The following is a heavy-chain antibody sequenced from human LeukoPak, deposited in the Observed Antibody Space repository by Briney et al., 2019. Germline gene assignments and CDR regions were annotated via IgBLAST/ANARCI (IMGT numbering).Heavy chain of an antibody. CDR1: NYTFSTYG. V-gene: IGHV1-18*01. D-gene: IGHD2-15*01. Sequence: ASVKVSCKASNYTFSTYGISWMRQAPGQGLEWMGWISAYNGHTYYVQKSRDRMTMTTDTSTSTAYLELRSLTSDDTAVYYCASGCSGGSCYSGALDYWGQGTLVTVSS. CDR3: ASGCSGGSCYSGALDY. J-gene: IGHJ4*02. CDR2: ISAYNGHT.